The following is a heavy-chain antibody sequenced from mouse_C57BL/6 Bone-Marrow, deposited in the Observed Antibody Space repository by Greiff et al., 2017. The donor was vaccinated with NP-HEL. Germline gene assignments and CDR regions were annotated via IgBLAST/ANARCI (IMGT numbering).Heavy chain of an antibody. Sequence: QVQLQQPGAELVKPGASVKLSCKASGYTFTSYWMKWVKQRPGQGLEWIGEIDPSDSYTNYNQKFKGKATLTVDTSSSTAYMKLSSLTSEDSAVYYCARDGYYGSSYRAMDYWGQGTSVTVSS. V-gene: IGHV1-50*01. J-gene: IGHJ4*01. CDR2: IDPSDSYT. CDR3: ARDGYYGSSYRAMDY. D-gene: IGHD1-1*01. CDR1: GYTFTSYW.